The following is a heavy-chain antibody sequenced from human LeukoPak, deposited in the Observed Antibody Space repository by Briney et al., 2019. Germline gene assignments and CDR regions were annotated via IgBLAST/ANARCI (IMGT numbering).Heavy chain of an antibody. CDR2: INHSGST. CDR3: ARGGTIRTWTYYYYMDV. CDR1: GGSFSGYY. Sequence: PSGTLSLTCAVYGGSFSGYYWSWIRQPPGKGLEWIGEINHSGSTNYNPSLKSRVTISVDTSKNQFSLKLSSVTAADTAVYYCARGGTIRTWTYYYYMDVWGKGTTVTVSS. J-gene: IGHJ6*03. D-gene: IGHD3-3*01. V-gene: IGHV4-34*01.